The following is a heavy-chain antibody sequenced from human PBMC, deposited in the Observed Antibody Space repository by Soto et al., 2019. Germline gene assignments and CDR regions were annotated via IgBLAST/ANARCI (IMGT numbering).Heavy chain of an antibody. CDR2: ISSVGSMK. CDR3: ARDLYSSSGSYSFVYYYYYMDV. Sequence: PGGSLRLSCAASGFTFSDYYMSWIRQAPGKGLEWVSYISSVGSMKYYADSVKGRFTISRDNAKNSLYLQMNSLRAEDTAVYYCARDLYSSSGSYSFVYYYYYMDVSGKGTTVTVSS. D-gene: IGHD3-10*01. CDR1: GFTFSDYY. V-gene: IGHV3-11*01. J-gene: IGHJ6*03.